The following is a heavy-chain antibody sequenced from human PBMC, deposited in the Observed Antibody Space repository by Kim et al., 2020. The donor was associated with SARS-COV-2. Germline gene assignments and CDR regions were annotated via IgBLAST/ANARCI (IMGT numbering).Heavy chain of an antibody. V-gene: IGHV3-74*01. CDR3: VRGTFETPGIDY. CDR1: GFSFSNYW. J-gene: IGHJ4*02. D-gene: IGHD3-9*01. CDR2: IDTDGTYT. Sequence: GGSLRLSCAASGFSFSNYWFHWVRQVPGEGLVWVSRIDTDGTYTSYADFAKGRFTMSRDNAQNTVYLQMTSLRVEDASIYYCVRGTFETPGIDYSGQGTLVTVSS.